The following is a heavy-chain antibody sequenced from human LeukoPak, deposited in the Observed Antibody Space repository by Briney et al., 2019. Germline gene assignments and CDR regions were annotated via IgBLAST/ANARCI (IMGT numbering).Heavy chain of an antibody. D-gene: IGHD3-22*01. CDR2: IKQDGSKK. CDR3: ARSETTYYYDSSVYFYYYYGMDV. V-gene: IGHV3-7*01. CDR1: GFTFSNYW. J-gene: IGHJ6*02. Sequence: GGSLRLSCAASGFTFSNYWMTWVRQAPGKGLEWVANIKQDGSKKYCVDSVRGRFTISRDNAKNSLYLQMNSLRAEDTAVYYCARSETTYYYDSSVYFYYYYGMDVWGQGTTVTVSS.